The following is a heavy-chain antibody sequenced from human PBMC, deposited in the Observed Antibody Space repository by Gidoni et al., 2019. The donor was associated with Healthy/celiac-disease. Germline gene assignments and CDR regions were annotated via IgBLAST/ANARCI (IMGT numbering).Heavy chain of an antibody. D-gene: IGHD5-18*01. CDR2: IYYSGST. Sequence: HVQLQESGPGLVKPSPTLSLTCTLSCLSLTSGGYYWSWIRQNPGKGLEWIGYIYYSGSTYYNPSLKSRVTISVDTSKNQFALKLSSVTAADTAVYYCAREGYSYGGLDYSEYWGQGTLVNVSS. CDR3: AREGYSYGGLDYSEY. CDR1: CLSLTSGGYY. J-gene: IGHJ4*02. V-gene: IGHV4-31*03.